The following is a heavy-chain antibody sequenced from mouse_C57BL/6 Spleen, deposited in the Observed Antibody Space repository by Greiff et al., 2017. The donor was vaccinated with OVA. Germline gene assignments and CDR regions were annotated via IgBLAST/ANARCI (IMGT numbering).Heavy chain of an antibody. CDR3: ARLGGFQGYFDV. J-gene: IGHJ1*03. CDR2: IDPSDSYT. CDR1: GHTFTSYW. V-gene: IGHV1-69*01. Sequence: QVQLQQPGAELVMPGASVKLSCKASGHTFTSYWMHWVKQRPGQGLEWIGEIDPSDSYTNYNQKFKGKSTLTVDKSSSTAYMQLSSLTSEDSAVYYCARLGGFQGYFDVWGTGTTVTVSS.